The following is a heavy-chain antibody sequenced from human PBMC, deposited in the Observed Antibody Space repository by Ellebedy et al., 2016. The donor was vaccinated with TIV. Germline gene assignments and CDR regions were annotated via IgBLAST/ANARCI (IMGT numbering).Heavy chain of an antibody. CDR3: ARDDRGTTVGLDY. CDR1: SSYG. CDR2: IYYSGST. D-gene: IGHD4-23*01. Sequence: SSYGMHWVRQAPGKGLEWIGSIYYSGSTYYNPSLKSRVTISVDTSKNQFSLKLSSVTAADTAVYYCARDDRGTTVGLDYWGQGTLVTVSS. V-gene: IGHV4-39*07. J-gene: IGHJ4*02.